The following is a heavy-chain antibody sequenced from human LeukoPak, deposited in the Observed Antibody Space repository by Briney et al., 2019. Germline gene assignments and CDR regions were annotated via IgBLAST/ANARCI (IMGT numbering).Heavy chain of an antibody. CDR1: GGSIRSGGYY. CDR3: ARQTFLIAVAPPNY. CDR2: IYYSGST. Sequence: PSETLSLTCTVSGGSIRSGGYYWGWIRQPPGKGLEWIATIYYSGSTYSNPSLKSRVSISVDTSKNQFSLKLSSVTAADTAVYYCARQTFLIAVAPPNYWGQGTLVTVSS. J-gene: IGHJ4*02. D-gene: IGHD6-19*01. V-gene: IGHV4-39*07.